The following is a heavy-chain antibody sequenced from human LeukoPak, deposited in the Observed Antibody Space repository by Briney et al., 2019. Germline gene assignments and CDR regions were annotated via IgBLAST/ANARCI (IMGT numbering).Heavy chain of an antibody. CDR2: IYPGDSDT. D-gene: IGHD6-6*01. Sequence: GESLKISCKGSGYSFTSYLIGWVRQMPGKGLEWMGIIYPGDSDTKYSPSFQGQVTISADKSITTTYLQWSSLKASDTAIYYCERRSSIATRLFDFWGQGTLVTVSS. V-gene: IGHV5-51*01. CDR3: ERRSSIATRLFDF. J-gene: IGHJ4*02. CDR1: GYSFTSYL.